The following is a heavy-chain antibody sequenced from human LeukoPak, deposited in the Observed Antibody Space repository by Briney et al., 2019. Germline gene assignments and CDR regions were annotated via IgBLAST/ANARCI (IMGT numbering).Heavy chain of an antibody. CDR3: ARGPTSITIIQSWFDP. CDR2: IYYSGST. J-gene: IGHJ5*02. Sequence: SETLSLTCTVSGGSVSSGSYYWSWIRQPPGKGLEWIGYIYYSGSTNYNPSPKSRVTISVDTSKNQFSLRLSSVTAADTAVYYCARGPTSITIIQSWFDPWGQGTLVTVSS. D-gene: IGHD3-3*01. V-gene: IGHV4-61*01. CDR1: GGSVSSGSYY.